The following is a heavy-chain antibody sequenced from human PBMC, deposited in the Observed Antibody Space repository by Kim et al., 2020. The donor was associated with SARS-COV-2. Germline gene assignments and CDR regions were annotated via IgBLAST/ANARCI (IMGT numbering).Heavy chain of an antibody. CDR3: ARSAVAGYYNYGMDV. V-gene: IGHV3-11*03. CDR1: GFTFSDYY. Sequence: GGSLRLSCAASGFTFSDYYMSWIRQAPGKGLEWVSYISSSSSYTNYADSVKGRFTISRDNAKNSLYLQMNNLRAEDTAVYYCARSAVAGYYNYGMDVWGQGTTVTVSS. CDR2: ISSSSSYT. D-gene: IGHD6-19*01. J-gene: IGHJ6*02.